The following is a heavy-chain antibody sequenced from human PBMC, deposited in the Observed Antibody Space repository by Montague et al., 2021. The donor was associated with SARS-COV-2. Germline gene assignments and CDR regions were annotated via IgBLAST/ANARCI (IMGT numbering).Heavy chain of an antibody. V-gene: IGHV4-34*01. D-gene: IGHD2-2*01. CDR2: INHSGST. CDR3: ARARQDVVVPALGIGAYYYYYYTDV. CDR1: GGSFSGYY. Sequence: SETLSLTCAVYGGSFSGYYWSWIRQPPGKGLEWTGEINHSGSTNYNPSLKSRVTISVDTSKNQFSLKLSSVTAADTAVYYCARARQDVVVPALGIGAYYYYYYTDVWGKGTTVTVSS. J-gene: IGHJ6*03.